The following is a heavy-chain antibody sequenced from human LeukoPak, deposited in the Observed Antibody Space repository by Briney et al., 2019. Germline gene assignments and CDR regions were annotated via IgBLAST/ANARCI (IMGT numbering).Heavy chain of an antibody. CDR1: GYTFTSYG. CDR2: ISAYSGNT. J-gene: IGHJ6*03. CDR3: ARGVQDCTNGVCPYYYYYYMDV. V-gene: IGHV1-18*01. Sequence: ASVKVSCKASGYTFTSYGISWVRQAPGKGLEWMGWISAYSGNTNYAQKLQGRVTMTTDTSTSTAYMELRSLRSDDTAVYYCARGVQDCTNGVCPYYYYYYMDVWGKGTTVTVSS. D-gene: IGHD2-8*01.